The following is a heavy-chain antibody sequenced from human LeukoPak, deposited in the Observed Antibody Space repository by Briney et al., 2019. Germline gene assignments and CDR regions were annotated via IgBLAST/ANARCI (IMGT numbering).Heavy chain of an antibody. CDR2: INWISDSI. Sequence: GGSLRLSCAASGLTFDDVAMHWVRQAPGKGLEWVSGINWISDSIGYADSVKGRFTISRDNAKNSLYLQMNSLRAEDTAFYYCVKGSGFYTYDLDYFDYWGQGTLVTVSS. CDR3: VKGSGFYTYDLDYFDY. V-gene: IGHV3-9*01. CDR1: GLTFDDVA. D-gene: IGHD3/OR15-3a*01. J-gene: IGHJ4*02.